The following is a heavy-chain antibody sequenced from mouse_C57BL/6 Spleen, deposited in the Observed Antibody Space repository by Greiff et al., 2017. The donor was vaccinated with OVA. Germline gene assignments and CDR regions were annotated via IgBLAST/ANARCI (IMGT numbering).Heavy chain of an antibody. CDR1: GFSLTSYG. Sequence: VQLKQSGPGLVQPSQSLSITCTVSGFSLTSYGVHWVRQSPGKGLEWLGVIWSGGSTDYNAAFISRLSISKDNSKSQVFFKMNSLQADDTAIYYCARTNPDSSGPYYAMDYWGQGTSVTVSS. J-gene: IGHJ4*01. V-gene: IGHV2-2*01. CDR3: ARTNPDSSGPYYAMDY. CDR2: IWSGGST. D-gene: IGHD3-2*02.